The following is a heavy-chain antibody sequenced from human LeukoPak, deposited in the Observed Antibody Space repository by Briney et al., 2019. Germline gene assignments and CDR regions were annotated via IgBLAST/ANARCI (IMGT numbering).Heavy chain of an antibody. Sequence: ASVKVSCKASGYTFTSYDINWERQATGQGLEWMGWMNPNSGNTGYAQKFQGRVTMTRNTSISTAYMELSSLRSEDTAVYYCARGEATYYYYYMDVWGKGTTVTVSS. CDR1: GYTFTSYD. V-gene: IGHV1-8*01. D-gene: IGHD5-12*01. CDR3: ARGEATYYYYYMDV. J-gene: IGHJ6*03. CDR2: MNPNSGNT.